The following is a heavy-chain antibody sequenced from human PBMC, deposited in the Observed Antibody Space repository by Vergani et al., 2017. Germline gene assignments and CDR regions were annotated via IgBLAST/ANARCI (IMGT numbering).Heavy chain of an antibody. J-gene: IGHJ6*02. CDR1: GFTFSSYS. CDR2: ISSSSSTI. D-gene: IGHD6-13*01. CDR3: ARVGLIGYSSSWTRDADDSYYGMDV. Sequence: EVQLLESGGGLVQPGGSLRLSCAASGFTFSSYSMNWVRQAPGKGLEWVSYISSSSSTIYYADSVKGRFTISRDNAKNSLYLQMNSLRAEDTAVYYCARVGLIGYSSSWTRDADDSYYGMDVWGQGTTVTVSS. V-gene: IGHV3-48*01.